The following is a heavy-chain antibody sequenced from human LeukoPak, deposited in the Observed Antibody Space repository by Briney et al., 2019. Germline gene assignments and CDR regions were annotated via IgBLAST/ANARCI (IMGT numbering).Heavy chain of an antibody. D-gene: IGHD2-21*02. CDR3: ATLVYCGGDCYSSDAFDI. Sequence: PGGSLRLSCAASGFTFSSYWMSWVRQAPGKGLEWVANIKQDGSEKYYVDSVKGRFTISRDNAKNSLYLQMSSLRAEDTAVYYCATLVYCGGDCYSSDAFDIWGQGTMVTVSS. V-gene: IGHV3-7*01. J-gene: IGHJ3*02. CDR2: IKQDGSEK. CDR1: GFTFSSYW.